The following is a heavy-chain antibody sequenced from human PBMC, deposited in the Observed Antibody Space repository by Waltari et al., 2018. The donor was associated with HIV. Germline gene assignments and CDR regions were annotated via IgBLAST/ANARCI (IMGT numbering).Heavy chain of an antibody. CDR2: IISSSTYT. V-gene: IGHV3-11*05. Sequence: QVHLVESGGALVKPGGSLRLSCAASGFTFSDSYMSWVRQAPGKGREWISYIISSSTYTDYAHSVKGRFTISRDNAKNSLYLQMNSLTVEDTAVYYCARAKSQGASDPYYFDYWGRGTLVTVSS. CDR1: GFTFSDSY. J-gene: IGHJ4*02. CDR3: ARAKSQGASDPYYFDY.